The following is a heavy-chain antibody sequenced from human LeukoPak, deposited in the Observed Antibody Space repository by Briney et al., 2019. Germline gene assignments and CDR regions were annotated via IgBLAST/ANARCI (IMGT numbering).Heavy chain of an antibody. Sequence: ASVEVSCKASGYTFTGYYMHWVRQAPGQGLEWMGRINPNSGGTNYAQKFQGRVTMTRDTSISTAYMELSRLRSDDTAVYYCASLTSGYLLEYFQHWGQGTTVTVSS. D-gene: IGHD3-22*01. CDR2: INPNSGGT. CDR3: ASLTSGYLLEYFQH. J-gene: IGHJ1*01. CDR1: GYTFTGYY. V-gene: IGHV1-2*06.